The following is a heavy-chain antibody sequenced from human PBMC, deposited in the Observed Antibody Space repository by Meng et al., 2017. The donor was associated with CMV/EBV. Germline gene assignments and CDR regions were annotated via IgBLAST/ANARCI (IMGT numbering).Heavy chain of an antibody. J-gene: IGHJ4*02. Sequence: GESLKISCAASGFTLSSYWMSWVRQAPGKGLEWVAFIRYDGSNKYYAESVKGRFTISRDNSKNTLYLQMNSLRAEDTAVYYCAKRKGGYSYGDFDYWGQGTLVTVSS. CDR2: IRYDGSNK. V-gene: IGHV3-30*02. CDR3: AKRKGGYSYGDFDY. D-gene: IGHD5-18*01. CDR1: GFTLSSYW.